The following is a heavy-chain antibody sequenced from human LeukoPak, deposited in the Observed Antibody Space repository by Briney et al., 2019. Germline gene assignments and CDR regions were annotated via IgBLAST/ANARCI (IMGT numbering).Heavy chain of an antibody. V-gene: IGHV4-4*02. Sequence: SGTLSLTCAVSGGSISTTHWWSWVRQPPGKGLEWIGEIYHSGSTNYNPSLKSRVTISVDKSKNQFSLKLISVTAADTAVYYCASSPGDTAAFDIWGQGTMVTVSS. D-gene: IGHD5-18*01. CDR1: GGSISTTHW. CDR2: IYHSGST. CDR3: ASSPGDTAAFDI. J-gene: IGHJ3*02.